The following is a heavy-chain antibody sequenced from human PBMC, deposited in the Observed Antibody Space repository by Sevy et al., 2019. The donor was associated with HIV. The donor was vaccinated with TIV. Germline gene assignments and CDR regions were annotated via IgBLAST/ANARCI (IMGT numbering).Heavy chain of an antibody. CDR2: ISYDGSNK. D-gene: IGHD4-17*01. CDR1: GFTFSSYA. CDR3: ARVIGYGDYEAFDY. Sequence: GGSLRLSCAASGFTFSSYAMHWVRQAPGKGLEWVAVISYDGSNKYHADSVKGRFTISRDNSKNTLYLQMNSLRAEDTAVYYCARVIGYGDYEAFDYWGQGTLVTVSS. J-gene: IGHJ4*02. V-gene: IGHV3-30-3*01.